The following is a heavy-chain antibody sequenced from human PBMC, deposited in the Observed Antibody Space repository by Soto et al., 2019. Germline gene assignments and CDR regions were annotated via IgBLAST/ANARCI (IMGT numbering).Heavy chain of an antibody. J-gene: IGHJ4*02. CDR3: ARVGFNWNYRRIYYFDY. CDR2: INHSGST. Sequence: SSETLSLTCAVYGGSFSGYCWSWIRQPPGKGLEWIGEINHSGSTNYNPSLKSRVTISVDTSKNQFSLKLSSVTAADTAVYYCARVGFNWNYRRIYYFDYWGQGTLVTVS. CDR1: GGSFSGYC. D-gene: IGHD1-7*01. V-gene: IGHV4-34*01.